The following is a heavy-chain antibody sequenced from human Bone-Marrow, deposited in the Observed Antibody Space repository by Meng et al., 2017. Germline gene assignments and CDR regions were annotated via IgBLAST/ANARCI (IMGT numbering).Heavy chain of an antibody. V-gene: IGHV3-23*01. D-gene: IGHD3-10*01. CDR2: ISGSGGST. CDR1: GLTFSSYA. J-gene: IGHJ3*02. CDR3: AKVVPRGELSPLDAFDI. Sequence: GESLKISCAASGLTFSSYAMSWVRQAPGKGLEWVSAISGSGGSTYYADSVKGRFTISRDNSKNTLYLQMNSLRAEDTAVYDCAKVVPRGELSPLDAFDIWGQGTMVTVSS.